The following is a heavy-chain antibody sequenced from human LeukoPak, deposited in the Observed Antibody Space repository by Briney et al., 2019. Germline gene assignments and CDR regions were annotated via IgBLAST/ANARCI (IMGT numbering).Heavy chain of an antibody. J-gene: IGHJ4*02. CDR1: GFTFSSYA. Sequence: GGSLRLSCAASGFTFSSYAMHWVRQAPGKGLEWVALISYDGSNEYYTDSVKGRFTISRDNAKNSLYLQMNSLRAEDTAVYYCARDQFLDYWGQGTLVTVSS. CDR2: ISYDGSNE. V-gene: IGHV3-30-3*01. CDR3: ARDQFLDY.